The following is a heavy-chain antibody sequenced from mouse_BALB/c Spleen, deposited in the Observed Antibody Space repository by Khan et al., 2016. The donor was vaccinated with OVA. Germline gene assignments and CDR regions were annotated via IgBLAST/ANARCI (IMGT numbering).Heavy chain of an antibody. CDR2: IGPGSSNA. CDR3: AREYDYGRICYAIDY. Sequence: DLVKPGASVKLSCKASGYTFTSYWINWIKQRPGQGLEWIGRIGPGSSNAYYNDMFKDKATLTVDTSSNTAHIQLSSLSSEDSAVYFCAREYDYGRICYAIDYWGQGTSVTVSA. D-gene: IGHD1-1*01. V-gene: IGHV1S41*01. CDR1: GYTFTSYW. J-gene: IGHJ4*01.